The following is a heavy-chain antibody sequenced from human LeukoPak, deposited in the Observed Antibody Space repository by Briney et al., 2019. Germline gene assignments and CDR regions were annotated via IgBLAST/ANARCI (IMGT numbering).Heavy chain of an antibody. J-gene: IGHJ2*01. Sequence: GGSLRLSCAASGFTFDDYAMHWVRQAPGKGLEWVSGISWNSGSIGYADSVKGRFTISRDNAKNSLYLQMNSLRAEDTAVYYCARDKLEWLLYWYFDLWGRGTLVTVSS. CDR1: GFTFDDYA. D-gene: IGHD3-3*01. CDR3: ARDKLEWLLYWYFDL. V-gene: IGHV3-9*01. CDR2: ISWNSGSI.